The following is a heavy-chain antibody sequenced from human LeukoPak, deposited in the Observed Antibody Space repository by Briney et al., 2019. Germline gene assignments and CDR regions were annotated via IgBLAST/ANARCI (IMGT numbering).Heavy chain of an antibody. Sequence: ASVKVSCKASGYTFTSYGISWVRQAPGQGLEWMGWISAYNGNTNYAQKLQGRVTVTTDTSTSTAYMELRSLRSDDTAVYYCARFGDSSGYYYDPLDYWGQGTLVTVSS. D-gene: IGHD3-22*01. CDR1: GYTFTSYG. V-gene: IGHV1-18*01. CDR3: ARFGDSSGYYYDPLDY. CDR2: ISAYNGNT. J-gene: IGHJ4*02.